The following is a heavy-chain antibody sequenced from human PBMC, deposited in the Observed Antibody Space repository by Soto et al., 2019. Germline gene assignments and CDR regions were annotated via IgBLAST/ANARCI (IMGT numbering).Heavy chain of an antibody. CDR1: GGSFSGYY. Sequence: SETLSLTCAVYGGSFSGYYWSWIRQPPGKGLEWIGAINHSGSTNYNPSLKSRVTISVDTSKNQFSLKLSSVTAADTAVYYCARGGGSAAYYYYYMDVWGKGTTVTVSS. CDR2: INHSGST. D-gene: IGHD3-16*01. V-gene: IGHV4-34*01. CDR3: ARGGGSAAYYYYYMDV. J-gene: IGHJ6*03.